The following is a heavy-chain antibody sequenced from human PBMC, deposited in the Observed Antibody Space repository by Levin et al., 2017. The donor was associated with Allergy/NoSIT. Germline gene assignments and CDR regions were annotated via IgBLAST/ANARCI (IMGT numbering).Heavy chain of an antibody. CDR3: ARSWGPSWGSAFDI. Sequence: GESLKISCKASGYTFTSYGISWVRQAPGQGLEWMGWISAYNGNTNYAQKLQGRVTMTTDTSTSTAYMELRSLRSDDTAVYYCARSWGPSWGSAFDIWGQGTMVTVSS. D-gene: IGHD6-13*01. J-gene: IGHJ3*02. CDR1: GYTFTSYG. V-gene: IGHV1-18*01. CDR2: ISAYNGNT.